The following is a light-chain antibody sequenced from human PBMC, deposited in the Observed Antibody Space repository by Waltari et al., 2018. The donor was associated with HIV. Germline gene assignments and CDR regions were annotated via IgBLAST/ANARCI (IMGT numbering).Light chain of an antibody. CDR1: RSTIGSHY. V-gene: IGLV1-47*01. J-gene: IGLJ1*01. CDR3: AAWDGSLSNYV. Sequence: QSVLTQPPSASGTPGQRVPVSCSGSRSTIGSHYVYWYQQLPGTAPKLLIYRNYQRPSGVPDRFSGSKSGTSASLAISGLRSEDEADYYCAAWDGSLSNYVFGTGTKVTVL. CDR2: RNY.